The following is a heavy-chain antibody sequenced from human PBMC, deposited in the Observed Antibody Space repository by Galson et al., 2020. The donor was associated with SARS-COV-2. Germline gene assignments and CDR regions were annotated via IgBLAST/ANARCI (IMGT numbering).Heavy chain of an antibody. D-gene: IGHD3-10*01. CDR2: NTPPEET. Sequence: GESLKTSCPASRFTVRSRWMSWVRQSPGKGLESVSLNTPPEETFHSNPIQGRFTLPRDISRNTVFLQMNSLRAEATAVYYCLREGDTIYPDYWGPGTLVTVSS. V-gene: IGHV3-53*01. J-gene: IGHJ4*02. CDR1: RFTVRSRW. CDR3: LREGDTIYPDY.